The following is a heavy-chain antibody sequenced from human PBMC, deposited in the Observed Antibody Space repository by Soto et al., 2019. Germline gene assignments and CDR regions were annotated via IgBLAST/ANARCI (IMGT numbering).Heavy chain of an antibody. Sequence: QVQLQESGPGPVQASETLSLTCTVSGSPITTFYWSWIRLSPDKGLEFIGFFCHGASTHYNPSLKSRVTISADTSKNQFFLNVRSVTAADTAVYYCARGQLLHYQYGLDVWGPGTAVTVSS. CDR3: ARGQLLHYQYGLDV. CDR1: GSPITTFY. V-gene: IGHV4-59*13. CDR2: FCHGAST. J-gene: IGHJ6*02. D-gene: IGHD2-2*01.